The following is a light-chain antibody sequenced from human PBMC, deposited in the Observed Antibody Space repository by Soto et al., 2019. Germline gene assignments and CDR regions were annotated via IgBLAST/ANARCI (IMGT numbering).Light chain of an antibody. V-gene: IGLV8-61*01. J-gene: IGLJ2*01. Sequence: QTVVTQEPSISVSPGGTVTLTCGLTSGSVSTGYYPSWYQQTPGQAPRTLIYSTNTRSSGVPDRFSGSNVGNRAALTITGAQADDESDYYCVLYMGRGISVFGGGTKLTVL. CDR1: SGSVSTGYY. CDR2: STN. CDR3: VLYMGRGISV.